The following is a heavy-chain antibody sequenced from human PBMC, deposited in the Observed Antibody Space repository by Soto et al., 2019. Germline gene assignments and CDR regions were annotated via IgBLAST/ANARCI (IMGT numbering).Heavy chain of an antibody. CDR3: AKARGSTTPAPGSY. D-gene: IGHD2-2*01. CDR1: GFTFSNYD. Sequence: EVQLLDSGGGLVQPGGSLRLSCAASGFTFSNYDMSWVRQAPGKGLEWGSTISGSGGGTYYADSVQGRFTISRDNSKNTLYLQMNSLRAEDTAVYYCAKARGSTTPAPGSYWGQGTLVTVSS. J-gene: IGHJ4*02. V-gene: IGHV3-23*01. CDR2: ISGSGGGT.